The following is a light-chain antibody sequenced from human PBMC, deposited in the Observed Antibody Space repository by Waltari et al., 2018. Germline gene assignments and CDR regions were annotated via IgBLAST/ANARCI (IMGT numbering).Light chain of an antibody. CDR3: QQYNNWPRWT. J-gene: IGKJ1*01. CDR1: QSVSSN. V-gene: IGKV3-15*01. CDR2: GSS. Sequence: EIVMTQSPATLSLSPGERATLSCRASQSVSSNLAWYQQKPGQAPRLLIYGSSTRATVIPARFSGSGSGTEFTLTISSLQSEDFAVYYCQQYNNWPRWTFGQGTKVEIK.